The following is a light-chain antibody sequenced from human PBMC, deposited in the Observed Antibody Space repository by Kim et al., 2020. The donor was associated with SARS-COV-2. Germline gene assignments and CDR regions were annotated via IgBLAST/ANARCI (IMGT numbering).Light chain of an antibody. CDR1: QRVNSND. CDR2: GAS. Sequence: SPGERATLSCRASQRVNSNDLAWFQQKPGQAPRLLIYGASSRAAGIPDRFSGSGSETDFTLTISRLEPEDIAVYYCQKYDNAPWTFGQGTKVDIK. J-gene: IGKJ1*01. CDR3: QKYDNAPWT. V-gene: IGKV3-20*01.